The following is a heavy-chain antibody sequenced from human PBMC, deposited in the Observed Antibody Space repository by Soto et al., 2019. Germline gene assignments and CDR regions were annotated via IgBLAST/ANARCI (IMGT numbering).Heavy chain of an antibody. CDR3: AKEGILYPRENLRSSMDV. J-gene: IGHJ6*02. D-gene: IGHD2-8*01. CDR1: GFTFSSYG. CDR2: ISYDGSNK. Sequence: PGGSLRLSCAASGFTFSSYGMHWVRQAPGKGLEWVAVISYDGSNKYYADSVKGRFTISRDNSKNTLYLQMNSLRAEDTAVYYCAKEGILYPRENLRSSMDVWGQGTTVTVSS. V-gene: IGHV3-30*18.